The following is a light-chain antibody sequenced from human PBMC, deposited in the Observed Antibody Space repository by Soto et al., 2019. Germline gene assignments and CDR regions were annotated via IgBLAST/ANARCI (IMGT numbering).Light chain of an antibody. CDR3: QQSASART. CDR1: QSVTTY. V-gene: IGKV1-39*01. J-gene: IGKJ1*01. CDR2: AVS. Sequence: DIQMTQSPSSLSASVGDRVTILCRASQSVTTYLNWYQQKPGKAPKLLIYAVSNLQPEVPSRFSGSGSGTDFSLTISSLQPEDFATYYCQQSASARTFGQGTKVDVK.